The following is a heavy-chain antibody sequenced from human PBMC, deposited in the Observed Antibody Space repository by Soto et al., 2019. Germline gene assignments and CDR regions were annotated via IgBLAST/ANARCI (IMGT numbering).Heavy chain of an antibody. J-gene: IGHJ4*02. D-gene: IGHD5-18*01. CDR3: ARPRGPGYSSATYFDT. CDR1: GLTVSSSY. CDR2: IYSAGRT. V-gene: IGHV3-53*01. Sequence: GGSLRLSCAASGLTVSSSYMSWVRQAPGKGLQWVSVIYSAGRTYYANSVKGRFTISRDISTNMVYLQMSSLTDEDTDVYYCARPRGPGYSSATYFDTWGQGALVTVSS.